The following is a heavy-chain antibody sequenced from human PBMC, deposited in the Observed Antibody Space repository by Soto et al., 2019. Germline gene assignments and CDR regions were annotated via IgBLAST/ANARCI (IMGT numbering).Heavy chain of an antibody. CDR1: GFTFSSYE. V-gene: IGHV3-48*03. D-gene: IGHD2-2*01. CDR2: ISSSGSTI. CDR3: ARDDIVVVPAALYYYYYYGMDV. Sequence: PGGSLRLSCAASGFTFSSYEMNWVRQAPGKGLEWVSYISSSGSTIYYADSVKGRFTISRDNAKNSLYLQMNSLRAEDTAVYYCARDDIVVVPAALYYYYYYGMDVWGQGTTVTVS. J-gene: IGHJ6*02.